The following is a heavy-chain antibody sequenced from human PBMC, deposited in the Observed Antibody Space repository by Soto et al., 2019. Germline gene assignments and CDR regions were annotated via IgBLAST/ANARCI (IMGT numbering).Heavy chain of an antibody. CDR2: LSGSGDST. CDR3: NSDIVASIDY. CDR1: RFIFNTYA. Sequence: EVQLLESRGGLVQPGGSLRLSCVASRFIFNTYAMSWVRQAPGKGLEWVSSLSGSGDSTYYADSVKGRFTISRDTSKKTLYLQMNSLRAEDTAVYYCNSDIVASIDYWGQGTLVTVSS. D-gene: IGHD5-12*01. V-gene: IGHV3-23*01. J-gene: IGHJ4*02.